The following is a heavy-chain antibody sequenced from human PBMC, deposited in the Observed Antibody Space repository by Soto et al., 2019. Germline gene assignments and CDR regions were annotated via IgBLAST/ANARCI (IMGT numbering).Heavy chain of an antibody. CDR1: GFTFSRYD. CDR2: IGTSGDT. V-gene: IGHV3-13*04. CDR3: TRGALGFDP. J-gene: IGHJ5*02. D-gene: IGHD6-6*01. Sequence: EVQVVXSGGGXVQPGXSLXLSCAASGFTFSRYDMHWVRQATGRGLEWVSGIGTSGDTYYAGSVKGRFTISRENAKNSVYLQMNSLRGGDTAVYYCTRGALGFDPWGQGTLVAVSS.